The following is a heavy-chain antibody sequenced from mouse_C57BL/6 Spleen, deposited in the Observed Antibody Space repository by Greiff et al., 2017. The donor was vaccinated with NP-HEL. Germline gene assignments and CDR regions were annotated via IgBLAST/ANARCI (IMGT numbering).Heavy chain of an antibody. J-gene: IGHJ2*01. D-gene: IGHD3-2*02. Sequence: EVQLVESGGDLVKPGGSLKLSCAASGFTFSSYGMSWVRQTPDKRLEWVATISSGGSYTYYPDSVKWRFTISRDNAKNTLYLQMSSLKSEDTAMYYCARHEETAQAHYFDYWGQGTTLTVSS. CDR2: ISSGGSYT. V-gene: IGHV5-6*01. CDR3: ARHEETAQAHYFDY. CDR1: GFTFSSYG.